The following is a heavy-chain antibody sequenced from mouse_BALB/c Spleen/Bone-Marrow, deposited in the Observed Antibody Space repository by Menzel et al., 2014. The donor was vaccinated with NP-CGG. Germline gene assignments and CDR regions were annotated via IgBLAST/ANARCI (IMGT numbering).Heavy chain of an antibody. Sequence: EVKLMESGGGLVQPGDSLRLSCATSGFTFSDFYMEWVRQPPGKRLEWIAASRNKAKHYTTEYSASVKVRFIVSRDTPQSILYLQMNALRAEDTAIYYCARDVGYGNYFVYWGQGTLVTVSA. CDR3: ARDVGYGNYFVY. V-gene: IGHV7-1*02. CDR1: GFTFSDFY. CDR2: SRNKAKHYTT. J-gene: IGHJ3*01. D-gene: IGHD2-10*02.